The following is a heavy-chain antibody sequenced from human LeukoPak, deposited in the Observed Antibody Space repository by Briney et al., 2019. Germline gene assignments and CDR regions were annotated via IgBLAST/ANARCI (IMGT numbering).Heavy chain of an antibody. CDR1: GFTFMNFG. D-gene: IGHD2/OR15-2a*01. Sequence: PGGSLRLSCASSGFTFMNFGLHWPRQTPGKGLEWVAFIRYDGSLKDYADSVKGRFTVARDNSKNTVSLQMNSLRPEDAAVYYCAKDAVALQDEYYFDSWGPGTLVTVSS. CDR2: IRYDGSLK. J-gene: IGHJ4*02. CDR3: AKDAVALQDEYYFDS. V-gene: IGHV3-30*02.